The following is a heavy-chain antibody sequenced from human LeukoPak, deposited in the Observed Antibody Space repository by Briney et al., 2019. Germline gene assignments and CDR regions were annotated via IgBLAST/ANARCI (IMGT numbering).Heavy chain of an antibody. CDR1: GFTFSHYG. D-gene: IGHD3-3*01. Sequence: GRSLRLSCAAPGFTFSHYGIHWVRQAPGKGLEWVAVISYDGSKKYYADSVEGRFTISRDNSKNTVYLQMNSLRAEDTAVYYCVKEGRDTTFRVLVPFDYWGQGALVIVSS. CDR2: ISYDGSKK. CDR3: VKEGRDTTFRVLVPFDY. J-gene: IGHJ4*02. V-gene: IGHV3-30*18.